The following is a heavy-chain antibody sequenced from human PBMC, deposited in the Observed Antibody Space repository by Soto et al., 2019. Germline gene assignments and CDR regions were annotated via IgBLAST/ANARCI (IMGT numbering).Heavy chain of an antibody. Sequence: PGGSQRVTCAASGFTFSRYSMYGVRQGPGKGLEWVSSISSSSSYIYYADSVKGRFTISRDNAKNSLYLQMNSLRAEDTAVYYCASVTYYYDGNGDFYYLAQGRLFTVS. V-gene: IGHV3-21*01. J-gene: IGHJ4*01. CDR3: ASVTYYYDGNGDFYY. CDR1: GFTFSRYS. D-gene: IGHD3-22*01. CDR2: ISSSSSYI.